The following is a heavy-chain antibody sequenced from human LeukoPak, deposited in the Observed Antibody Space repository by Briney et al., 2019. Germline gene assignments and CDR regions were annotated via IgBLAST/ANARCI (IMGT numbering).Heavy chain of an antibody. V-gene: IGHV4-39*01. Sequence: SETLSLTCTVSGGSISSSIYYWGWIRQPPGKGLEWIGSIYYSGSTYYNPSLKSRVTISVDTSKNQFSLKLSSVTAADTAVYYCARHSTSDYDFWSGYPDCFDYWGQGTLVTASS. J-gene: IGHJ4*02. CDR1: GGSISSSIYY. CDR3: ARHSTSDYDFWSGYPDCFDY. D-gene: IGHD3-3*01. CDR2: IYYSGST.